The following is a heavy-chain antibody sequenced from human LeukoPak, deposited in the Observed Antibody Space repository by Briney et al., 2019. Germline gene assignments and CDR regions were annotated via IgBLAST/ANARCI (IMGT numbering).Heavy chain of an antibody. CDR3: ARGRVSSSTWYSTYYYYFYMDV. J-gene: IGHJ6*03. CDR1: KDCITMYY. Sequence: SETLSLTCSVSKDCITMYYWTWIRQPPGKGLEWIGYVDHTGSIKFNPSLNGRVIISRDTSKNLFSLRLRSVTAADTAVYFCARGRVSSSTWYSTYYYYFYMDVWGKGTTVTVSS. CDR2: VDHTGSI. V-gene: IGHV4-59*01. D-gene: IGHD4-11*01.